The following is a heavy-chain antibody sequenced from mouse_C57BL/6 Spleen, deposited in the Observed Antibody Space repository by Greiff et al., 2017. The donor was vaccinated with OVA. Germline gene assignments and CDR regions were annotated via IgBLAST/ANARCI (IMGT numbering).Heavy chain of an antibody. V-gene: IGHV1-82*01. J-gene: IGHJ2*01. CDR3: ARLGVLRDFDY. CDR2: IYPGDGDT. CDR1: GYAFSSSW. D-gene: IGHD1-1*01. Sequence: QVQLKQSGPELVKPGASVKISCKASGYAFSSSWMNWVKQRPGKGLEWIGRIYPGDGDTNYNGKFKGKATLTADKSSSTAYMQLSSLTSEDSAVYFCARLGVLRDFDYWGKGTTLTVSS.